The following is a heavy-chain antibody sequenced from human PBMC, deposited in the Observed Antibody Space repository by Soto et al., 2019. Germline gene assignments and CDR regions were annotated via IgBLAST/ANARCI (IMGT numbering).Heavy chain of an antibody. D-gene: IGHD2-2*01. Sequence: SETLSLTCTVSGGSISSSSYYWGWIRQPPGKGLEWIGSIYYSGSTYYNPSLKSRVTISVDTSKNQFSLKLSSVTAADTAVYYCERHRNRYCSSTSCQLLDNWFDPWGQGTLVTVSS. CDR1: GGSISSSSYY. CDR2: IYYSGST. J-gene: IGHJ5*02. CDR3: ERHRNRYCSSTSCQLLDNWFDP. V-gene: IGHV4-39*01.